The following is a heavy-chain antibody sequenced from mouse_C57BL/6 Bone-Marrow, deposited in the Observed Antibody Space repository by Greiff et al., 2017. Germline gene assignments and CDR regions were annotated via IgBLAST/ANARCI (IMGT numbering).Heavy chain of an antibody. CDR1: GYTFTDYN. D-gene: IGHD1-1*01. J-gene: IGHJ1*03. V-gene: IGHV1-18*01. CDR3: ARGTTVPYWYFDV. Sequence: EVQLQQSGPELVKPGASVKIPCKASGYTFTDYNMDWVKQSHGKSLEWIGDINPNNGGTIYNQKFKGKATLTVDKSSSTAYMELRSLTSEDTAVYYCARGTTVPYWYFDVWGTGTTVTVSS. CDR2: INPNNGGT.